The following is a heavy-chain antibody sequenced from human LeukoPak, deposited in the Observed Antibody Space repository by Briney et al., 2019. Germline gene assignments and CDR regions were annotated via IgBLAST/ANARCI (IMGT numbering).Heavy chain of an antibody. V-gene: IGHV4-34*01. D-gene: IGHD3-22*01. CDR3: ARGVYDSSGYYFEPVIDY. J-gene: IGHJ4*02. CDR1: GGSFSGYY. CDR2: INHSGST. Sequence: SETLSLTCAVYGGSFSGYYWSWIRQPPGKGLEWIGEINHSGSTNYNPSLKSRVTISVDTSKNQFSLKLSSVTAADTAVYYCARGVYDSSGYYFEPVIDYWGQGTLVTVSS.